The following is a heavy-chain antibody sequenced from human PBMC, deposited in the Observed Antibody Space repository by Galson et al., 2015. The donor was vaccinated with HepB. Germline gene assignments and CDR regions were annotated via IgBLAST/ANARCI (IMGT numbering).Heavy chain of an antibody. CDR2: INTVNGNT. CDR3: ARVDYFESSGYYMH. D-gene: IGHD3-22*01. J-gene: IGHJ4*02. CDR1: GYTFITYP. Sequence: SVKVSCKASGYTFITYPMHWVRQAPGQRFEWMGWINTVNGNTDHSQKFQGRVTMTKDTSTGTAYMELRSLRSDDTAVYYCARVDYFESSGYYMHWGQGTLVTVSS. V-gene: IGHV1-3*04.